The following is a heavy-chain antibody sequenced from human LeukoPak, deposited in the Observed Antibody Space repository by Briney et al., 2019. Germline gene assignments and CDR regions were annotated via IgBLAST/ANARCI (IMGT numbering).Heavy chain of an antibody. Sequence: SETLSLTCTVSGGSISSYYWSWIRQPPGKGLEWIGYIYYSESTNYNPSLKSRVTISVDTSKNQFSLKLSSVAAADTAVYYCARDTNDAFDIWGQGTMVTVSS. J-gene: IGHJ3*02. CDR3: ARDTNDAFDI. V-gene: IGHV4-59*01. D-gene: IGHD1-1*01. CDR1: GGSISSYY. CDR2: IYYSEST.